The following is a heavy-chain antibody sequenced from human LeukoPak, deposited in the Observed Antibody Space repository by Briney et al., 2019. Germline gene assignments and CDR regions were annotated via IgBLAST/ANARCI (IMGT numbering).Heavy chain of an antibody. V-gene: IGHV4-39*02. CDR2: IYYSGST. D-gene: IGHD7-27*01. CDR3: ARDQTGDKPLLNKYYYYMDV. J-gene: IGHJ6*03. CDR1: GGSISSSSYY. Sequence: SETLSLTCTVSGGSISSSSYYWGWIRQPPGKGLEWIGSIYYSGSTYYNPSLKSRVTISVDTSKNQFSLKLSSVTAADTAVYYCARDQTGDKPLLNKYYYYMDVWGKGTAVTVSS.